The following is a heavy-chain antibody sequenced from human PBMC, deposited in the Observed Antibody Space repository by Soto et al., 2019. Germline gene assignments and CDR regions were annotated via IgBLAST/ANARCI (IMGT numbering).Heavy chain of an antibody. V-gene: IGHV3-30-3*01. CDR3: ATGAVVVVAATDY. J-gene: IGHJ4*02. Sequence: QVQLVESGGGVVQPGRSLRLSCAASGFTFSSYAMHWVRQAPGKGLEWVAVISYDGSNKYYADSVKGRFTISRENSKNTLYLQMNSLRAEDTAVYYCATGAVVVVAATDYWGQGTLVTVSS. CDR1: GFTFSSYA. CDR2: ISYDGSNK. D-gene: IGHD2-15*01.